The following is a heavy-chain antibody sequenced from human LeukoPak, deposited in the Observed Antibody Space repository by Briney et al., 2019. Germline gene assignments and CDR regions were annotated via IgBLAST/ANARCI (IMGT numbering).Heavy chain of an antibody. Sequence: GGSLRLSCAASGFTFDDYAMHWVRQAPGKGLEWVAVIWYDGSNKYYADSVKGRFTISRDNFKNTLYLQMNSLRAEDTAVYYCARDGGYGMDVWGQGTTVTVSS. CDR3: ARDGGYGMDV. D-gene: IGHD3-16*01. J-gene: IGHJ6*02. V-gene: IGHV3-33*08. CDR1: GFTFDDYA. CDR2: IWYDGSNK.